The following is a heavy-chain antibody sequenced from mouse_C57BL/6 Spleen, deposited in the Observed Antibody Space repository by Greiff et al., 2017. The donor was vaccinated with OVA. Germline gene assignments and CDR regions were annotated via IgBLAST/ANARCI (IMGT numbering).Heavy chain of an antibody. J-gene: IGHJ1*03. Sequence: QVQLQQPGAELVRPGSSVKLSCKASGYTFTSYWMHWVKQRPIQGLEWIGNIDPSDSETHYNQKFKDKATLTVDKSSSTAYMQLSSLTSEDSAVYYWARMGYYGSSYVRYWYFDVWGTGTTVTVSS. D-gene: IGHD1-1*01. CDR2: IDPSDSET. CDR1: GYTFTSYW. V-gene: IGHV1-52*01. CDR3: ARMGYYGSSYVRYWYFDV.